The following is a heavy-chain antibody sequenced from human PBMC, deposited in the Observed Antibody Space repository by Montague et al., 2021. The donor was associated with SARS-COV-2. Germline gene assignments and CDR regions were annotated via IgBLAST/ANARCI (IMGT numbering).Heavy chain of an antibody. D-gene: IGHD3-10*01. Sequence: SETLSLTCAVYGGSSSGYYWSWIRQPPEKGLEWIGEINQSGRTNNNPSLKSRVIISVDTSKNQFSLKLSSVTAADTAVYYCARRGSSVWGVTVSAELDYWGQGTLVIVSS. CDR3: ARRGSSVWGVTVSAELDY. CDR1: GGSSSGYY. V-gene: IGHV4-34*01. J-gene: IGHJ4*02. CDR2: INQSGRT.